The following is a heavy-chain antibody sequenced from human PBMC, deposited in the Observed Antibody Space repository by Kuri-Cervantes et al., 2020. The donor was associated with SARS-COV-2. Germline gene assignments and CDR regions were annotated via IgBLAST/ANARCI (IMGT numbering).Heavy chain of an antibody. Sequence: SETLSLTCTVSGGSISSGDYYWSWIRQPPGKGLEWIGYIYYSGSTYYNPSLKSRVTISVDTSKNQSSLKLSSVTAADTAVYYCARTLASITGTYMDVWGKGTTVTVSS. CDR3: ARTLASITGTYMDV. J-gene: IGHJ6*03. CDR1: GGSISSGDYY. D-gene: IGHD1-7*01. CDR2: IYYSGST. V-gene: IGHV4-30-4*08.